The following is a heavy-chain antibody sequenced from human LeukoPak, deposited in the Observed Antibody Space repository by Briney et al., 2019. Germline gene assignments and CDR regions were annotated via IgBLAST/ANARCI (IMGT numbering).Heavy chain of an antibody. Sequence: GGSLRLSCAASGWTFSSYSTNWVRQAPGHGLYWLSSISSSSSSRYHADSVKGRFTISRDNAKISLYLQMNSLRAEDTAVYYCARVDPDCYYMGVWGKGTTVTVSS. CDR1: GWTFSSYS. CDR2: ISSSSSSR. CDR3: ARVDPDCYYMGV. V-gene: IGHV3-21*01. J-gene: IGHJ6*03.